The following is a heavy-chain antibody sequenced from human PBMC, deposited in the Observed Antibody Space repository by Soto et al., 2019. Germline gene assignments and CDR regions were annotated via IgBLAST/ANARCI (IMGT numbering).Heavy chain of an antibody. CDR1: GFTFSSYG. D-gene: IGHD3-22*01. Sequence: GGSLRLSCAASGFTFSSYGMHWVRQAPGKGLEWVAVISYDGSNKYYADSVKGRFTISRDNSKNTLYLQMNSLRAEDTAVYYCAKDIAPYDSSGKFDYWGQGTLVTVSS. J-gene: IGHJ4*02. CDR3: AKDIAPYDSSGKFDY. V-gene: IGHV3-30*18. CDR2: ISYDGSNK.